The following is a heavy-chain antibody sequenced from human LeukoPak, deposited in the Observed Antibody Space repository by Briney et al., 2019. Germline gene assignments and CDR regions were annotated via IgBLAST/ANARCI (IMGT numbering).Heavy chain of an antibody. J-gene: IGHJ5*02. CDR1: GYTFTSYD. D-gene: IGHD4-11*01. CDR3: ARAPIQYWFDP. V-gene: IGHV1-8*01. Sequence: ASVKVSCKASGYTFTSYDINWVRQAPGQGLEWMGWMNPNSGNTGYAQKFQGRVTMTRNTSISTVYMELSSLRSEDTAVYYCARAPIQYWFDPWGQGTLVTVSS. CDR2: MNPNSGNT.